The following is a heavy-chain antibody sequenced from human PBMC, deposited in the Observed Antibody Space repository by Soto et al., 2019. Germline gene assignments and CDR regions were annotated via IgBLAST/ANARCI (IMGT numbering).Heavy chain of an antibody. D-gene: IGHD3-22*01. J-gene: IGHJ5*02. CDR3: ARSVRYDDSSGYYGCWLDP. V-gene: IGHV1-3*01. Sequence: ASVKVSCKTSGYTFTSYAMHWVRQAPGQTLEWMGWINAGNGNTKYSQKFQGRVTITRDTSASTAYMELSRLRSEDTAVYYCARSVRYDDSSGYYGCWLDPRGQGTLVTVS. CDR2: INAGNGNT. CDR1: GYTFTSYA.